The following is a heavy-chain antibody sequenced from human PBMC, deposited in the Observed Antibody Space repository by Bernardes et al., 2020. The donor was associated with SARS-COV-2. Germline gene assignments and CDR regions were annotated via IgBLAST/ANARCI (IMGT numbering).Heavy chain of an antibody. CDR3: VAGELTRGVGFGEDYYYGMDV. V-gene: IGHV4-59*01. CDR2: ISYSGIT. D-gene: IGHD3-10*01. Sequence: SETLSLTCTVSGGSISSYYWSWIRQPPGKGLEWIGYISYSGITNYNPSLKSRFTISVDTSKNQFSLKLSSVTAADTAVYYCVAGELTRGVGFGEDYYYGMDVWGQGTTVTVSS. J-gene: IGHJ6*02. CDR1: GGSISSYY.